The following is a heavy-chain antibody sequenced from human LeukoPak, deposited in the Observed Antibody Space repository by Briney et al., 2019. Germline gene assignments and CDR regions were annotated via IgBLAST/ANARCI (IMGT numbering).Heavy chain of an antibody. CDR2: IYPGDSDT. CDR1: GYSFTSYW. V-gene: IGHV5-51*01. CDR3: ARQRDSSGYYSGFSH. D-gene: IGHD3-22*01. Sequence: GESLKISCKGSGYSFTSYWIGWVRQMPGKGLEWMGIIYPGDSDTRYSPSFQGRVTISADKSISTAYLQWSSLKASDTAMYYCARQRDSSGYYSGFSHWGQGTLVTVSS. J-gene: IGHJ4*02.